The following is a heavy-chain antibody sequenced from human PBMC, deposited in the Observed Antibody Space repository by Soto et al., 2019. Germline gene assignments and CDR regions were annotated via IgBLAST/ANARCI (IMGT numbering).Heavy chain of an antibody. J-gene: IGHJ6*03. CDR3: ARGGGGYCSSTSCSRRGYYYYMDV. Sequence: PTQTLSLTCASSGDNVSSNSAAWNWIRPSPSRGLEWLGRTYYRSKWYNDYAVSVKSRITINPDTSKNQFSLQLNSVTPEDTAVYYCARGGGGYCSSTSCSRRGYYYYMDVWGKGTTVTVSS. V-gene: IGHV6-1*01. CDR1: GDNVSSNSAA. D-gene: IGHD2-2*01. CDR2: TYYRSKWYN.